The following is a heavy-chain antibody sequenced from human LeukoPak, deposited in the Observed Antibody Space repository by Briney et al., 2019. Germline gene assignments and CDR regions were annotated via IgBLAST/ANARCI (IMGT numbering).Heavy chain of an antibody. CDR2: IYYSGST. Sequence: SETLSLTCTVSGGSISSYYRSWLRQPPGKGLEWIGYIYYSGSTNYNPSLKSRVTISVDTSKNQFSLKLSSVTAADTAVYYCASRRDGYPYYFDYSGQGTLVPVSS. D-gene: IGHD5-24*01. CDR3: ASRRDGYPYYFDY. CDR1: GGSISSYY. V-gene: IGHV4-59*01. J-gene: IGHJ4*02.